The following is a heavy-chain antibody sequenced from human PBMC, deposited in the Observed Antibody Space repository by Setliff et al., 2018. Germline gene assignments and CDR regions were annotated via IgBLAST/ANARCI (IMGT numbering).Heavy chain of an antibody. Sequence: TLSLTCTVSGGSISSGDYYWSWIRQPPGKGLEWLARIDWDNDKFYNTSLKTRLTISKATSKNRVVLTMTNMDPVDTGTYYCARINMVRGVPPHLDYWGQGTLVTVSS. V-gene: IGHV2-70*16. CDR2: IDWDNDK. J-gene: IGHJ4*02. CDR1: GGSISSGDYY. CDR3: ARINMVRGVPPHLDY. D-gene: IGHD3-10*01.